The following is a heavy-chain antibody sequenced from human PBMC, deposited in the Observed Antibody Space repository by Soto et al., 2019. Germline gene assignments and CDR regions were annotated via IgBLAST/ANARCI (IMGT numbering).Heavy chain of an antibody. CDR2: INHSGRT. D-gene: IGHD3-22*01. V-gene: IGHV4-34*08. CDR3: AAISPQYYYDSSGYPLLYYYYGMDV. Sequence: PSETLSLTCTVSGGTISSWYWSWIRQPPGKGLEWIGEINHSGRTNYNPSHKSRDTISVDTSKNQISMKLSTVTAADTAVYYCAAISPQYYYDSSGYPLLYYYYGMDVWGQGTTVTVSS. J-gene: IGHJ6*02. CDR1: GGTISSWY.